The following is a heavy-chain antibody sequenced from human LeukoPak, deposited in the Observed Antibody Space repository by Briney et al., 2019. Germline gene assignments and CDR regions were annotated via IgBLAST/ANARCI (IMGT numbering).Heavy chain of an antibody. V-gene: IGHV3-11*04. CDR3: ARDLYYDFWSGYYPSFDY. J-gene: IGHJ4*02. CDR1: GFTFSDYY. D-gene: IGHD3-3*01. Sequence: GGSLRLSCAASGFTFSDYYMSWIRQAPGKGLEWVSYISSSGSTIYYADSVKGRFTVSRDNAKNSLYLQMNSLRAEDTAVYYCARDLYYDFWSGYYPSFDYWGQGTLVTVSS. CDR2: ISSSGSTI.